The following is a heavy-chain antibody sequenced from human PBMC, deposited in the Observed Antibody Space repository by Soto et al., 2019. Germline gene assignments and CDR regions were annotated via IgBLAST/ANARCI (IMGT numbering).Heavy chain of an antibody. V-gene: IGHV5-10-1*01. CDR3: SMVDWTYGLPRFGRDV. D-gene: IGHD1-7*01. J-gene: IGHJ6*02. CDR2: IDPSDSHT. Sequence: PGESVKISCHGSGDSLSSDWINWVRQMPGKGREWMGRIDPSDSHTDYSPSFQGHVTISADKAINTAYLQWSILRASDNAIYDCSMVDWTYGLPRFGRDVWSPGTTVPVAS. CDR1: GDSLSSDW.